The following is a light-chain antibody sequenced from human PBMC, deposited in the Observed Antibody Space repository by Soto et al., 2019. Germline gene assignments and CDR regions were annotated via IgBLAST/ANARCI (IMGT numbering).Light chain of an antibody. CDR2: EVS. V-gene: IGLV2-23*02. CDR3: CSYAGSSTSLVV. Sequence: QCALTQPASVSGSPGQSITISCTGTSSDVGSYNLVSWYQQHPGKAPKLMIYEVSKRPSGVSNRFSGSKSGNTASLTISGLQAEDEADYYCCSYAGSSTSLVVVGGGTKLTVL. CDR1: SSDVGSYNL. J-gene: IGLJ2*01.